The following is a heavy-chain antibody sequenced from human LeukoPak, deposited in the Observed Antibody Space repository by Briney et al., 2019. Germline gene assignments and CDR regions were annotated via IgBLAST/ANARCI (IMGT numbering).Heavy chain of an antibody. Sequence: GASVKVSCKASGGTFSSYAISWVRQAPGQGLEWMGGIIPIFGTANYAQKFQGRVTITADESTSTAYMELSSLRSEDTAVYYCASLEGGPEGDHGMGYWGQGTLVTVSS. D-gene: IGHD2-21*02. CDR1: GGTFSSYA. CDR3: ASLEGGPEGDHGMGY. J-gene: IGHJ4*02. V-gene: IGHV1-69*13. CDR2: IIPIFGTA.